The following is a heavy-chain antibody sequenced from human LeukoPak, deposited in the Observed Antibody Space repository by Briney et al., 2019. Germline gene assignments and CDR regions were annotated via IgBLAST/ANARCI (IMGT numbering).Heavy chain of an antibody. V-gene: IGHV3-21*01. Sequence: GGSLRLSCAASGFTFSSYSINWVRQAPGKGLEWVSSISSSSSDIYYADSVKGRFTISRDNAKNSLYLQMNSLRAEDTAVYYCARDGGSCSSGSCYHDSHFDYWGQGTLVTVSS. CDR3: ARDGGSCSSGSCYHDSHFDY. CDR2: ISSSSSDI. D-gene: IGHD2-15*01. CDR1: GFTFSSYS. J-gene: IGHJ4*02.